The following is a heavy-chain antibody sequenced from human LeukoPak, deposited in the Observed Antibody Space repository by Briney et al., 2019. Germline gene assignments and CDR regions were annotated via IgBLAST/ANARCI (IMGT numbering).Heavy chain of an antibody. CDR1: GYTFTSYTSYD. J-gene: IGHJ3*01. CDR2: MNPTGGKT. CDR3: ARCFYDTSGYSHDAFDV. Sequence: ASVKVSCKASGYTFTSYTSYDINWVRQASGQGLEWKGWMNPTGGKTGYAQMFQGRVTMTWDTSLNTVYMELSGLTSEDTAVYYCARCFYDTSGYSHDAFDVWGQGSMVTVSS. D-gene: IGHD3-22*01. V-gene: IGHV1-8*01.